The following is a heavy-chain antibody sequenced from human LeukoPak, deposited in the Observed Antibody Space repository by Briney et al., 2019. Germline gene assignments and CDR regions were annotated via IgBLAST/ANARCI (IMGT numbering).Heavy chain of an antibody. Sequence: GGSLGLSCAASGFSLRNYWMTWVRQSPGKGLEWVAIINPDGSGKYSVDSAKGRFTISRDNAKNSLYLQMSSLRAEDTAVYYCARGGHRQKEFWGQGTLVTVSS. CDR3: ARGGHRQKEF. V-gene: IGHV3-7*01. CDR2: INPDGSGK. CDR1: GFSLRNYW. D-gene: IGHD3-10*01. J-gene: IGHJ4*02.